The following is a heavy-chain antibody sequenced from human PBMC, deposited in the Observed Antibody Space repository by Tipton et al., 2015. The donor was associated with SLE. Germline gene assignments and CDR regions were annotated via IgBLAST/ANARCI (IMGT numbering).Heavy chain of an antibody. CDR1: GVSISPSRYY. D-gene: IGHD3-16*01. V-gene: IGHV4-39*02. Sequence: TLSLTCSVSGVSISPSRYYWGWIRQSPGQGLEWGGRLYAGGSTYFHTSLKSRASISADASKNHFSLKLNSVTAADTAVYYCATNGDRERYEYFTESSPHWGLG. CDR3: ATNGDRERYEYFTESSPH. J-gene: IGHJ4*02. CDR2: LYAGGST.